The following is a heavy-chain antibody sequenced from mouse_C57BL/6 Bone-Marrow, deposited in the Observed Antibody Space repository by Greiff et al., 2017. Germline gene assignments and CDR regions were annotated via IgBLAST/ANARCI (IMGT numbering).Heavy chain of an antibody. V-gene: IGHV15-2*01. CDR3: ARQRRYYYGRGGYDFDY. D-gene: IGHD1-1*01. J-gene: IGHJ2*01. Sequence: VQLQQSGSALRSPGYSVKLSCKDFDSEVFPIAYMSWVRQKPGHGFEWIGGILPSIGSNNYGEKFEDKASLAADTMYNTAYLERNSLTSEDSASYCCARQRRYYYGRGGYDFDYGGKGTTLTVSS. CDR2: ILPSIGSN. CDR1: DSEVFPIAY.